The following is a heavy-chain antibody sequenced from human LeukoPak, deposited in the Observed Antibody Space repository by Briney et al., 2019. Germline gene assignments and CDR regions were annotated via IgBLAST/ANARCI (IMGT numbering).Heavy chain of an antibody. J-gene: IGHJ4*02. V-gene: IGHV3-30-3*01. Sequence: PGGSLRLSCAASGFTFSSYAMHWVRQAPGKGLEWVAVISYDGSNKYYADSVKGRFTISRDNSKNTLYLQMNSLRAEDTAVYYCASAYYYDSYAEDYWGQGTLVTVSS. D-gene: IGHD3-22*01. CDR2: ISYDGSNK. CDR1: GFTFSSYA. CDR3: ASAYYYDSYAEDY.